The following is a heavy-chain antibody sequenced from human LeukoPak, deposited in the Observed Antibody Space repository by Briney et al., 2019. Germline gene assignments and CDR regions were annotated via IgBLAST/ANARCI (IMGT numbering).Heavy chain of an antibody. CDR2: ISRNSTYI. CDR3: ASDEGNYFDY. CDR1: GFTFSSYI. J-gene: IGHJ4*02. Sequence: PGGSLILSCAASGFTFSSYIMNWVRQAPGKGLEWVASISRNSTYIHYADSVKGRFTISRDNARNSLFLQMNSLRAEDTAIYYCASDEGNYFDYWGQGTLVTVSS. V-gene: IGHV3-21*01.